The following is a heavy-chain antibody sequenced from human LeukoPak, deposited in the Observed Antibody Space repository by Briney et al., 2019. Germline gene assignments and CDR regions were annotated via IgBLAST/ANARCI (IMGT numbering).Heavy chain of an antibody. CDR3: ARDRDDSSGYYREALFDY. CDR1: GYTFTGYY. J-gene: IGHJ4*02. D-gene: IGHD3-22*01. V-gene: IGHV1-2*02. Sequence: ASVKVSCKASGYTFTGYYMHWVRQAPGQGLEWMGWINPNSGGTNYAQKFQGRVTMTRDTSISTAYMELSRLRSDDTAVYYCARDRDDSSGYYREALFDYWGQGTLVTVSS. CDR2: INPNSGGT.